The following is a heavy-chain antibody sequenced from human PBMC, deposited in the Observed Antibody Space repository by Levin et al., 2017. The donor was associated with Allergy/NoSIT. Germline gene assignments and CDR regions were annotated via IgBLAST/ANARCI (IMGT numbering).Heavy chain of an antibody. V-gene: IGHV3-7*01. J-gene: IGHJ6*02. Sequence: AGGSLRLSCAASGFTFTSFWMTWVRQAPGKGPEWVANIKQDGSETYYVDSVKGRFTISRDNAKNSVYLQMSSLRGEDTAVYYCAREEGWGYHYGMDVWGQGTTVTVSS. CDR3: AREEGWGYHYGMDV. CDR2: IKQDGSET. D-gene: IGHD3-16*02. CDR1: GFTFTSFW.